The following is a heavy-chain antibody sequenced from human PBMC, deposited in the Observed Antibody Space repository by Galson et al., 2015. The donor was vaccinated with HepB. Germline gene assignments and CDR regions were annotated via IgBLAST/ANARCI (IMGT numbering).Heavy chain of an antibody. CDR1: GFTFNTYD. Sequence: LRLSCAASGFTFNTYDMNWVRQAPGKGLEWVSYISSSTTTIFYADSVKGRFTISRDNAKNSLHLQMNSLRAEDTAVYYCARKLGYNRFDYWGQGTLVTVSS. CDR2: ISSSTTTI. D-gene: IGHD5-24*01. J-gene: IGHJ4*02. V-gene: IGHV3-48*01. CDR3: ARKLGYNRFDY.